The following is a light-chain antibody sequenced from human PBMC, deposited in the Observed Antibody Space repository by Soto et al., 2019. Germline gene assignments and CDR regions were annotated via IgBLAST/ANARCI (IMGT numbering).Light chain of an antibody. Sequence: ENGLTKSPGTVSLSPGERASLSCRASQSVSSNLLAWYQQKPGQAPRLLIYGATNRATGIPDRFSGSGSGTDFTLTISRLEPEDFAVYYCQQYGSSPRTFGQGTKVDIK. CDR2: GAT. CDR3: QQYGSSPRT. J-gene: IGKJ1*01. V-gene: IGKV3-20*01. CDR1: QSVSSNL.